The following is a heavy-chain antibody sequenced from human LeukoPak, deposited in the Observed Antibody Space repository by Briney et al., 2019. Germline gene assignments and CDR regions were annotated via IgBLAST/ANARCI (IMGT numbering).Heavy chain of an antibody. CDR2: INTDGSTT. J-gene: IGHJ4*02. CDR3: ARGGIGSPTVDY. CDR1: GFTFSTYW. V-gene: IGHV3-74*01. Sequence: GGSLRLSCAASGFTFSTYWMHWVRQAPGKGLAWLSRINTDGSTTTYADSVKGRFPISRDNAKITLYLQVNSLRAEDTAVYYCARGGIGSPTVDYWGQGTLVTLSS. D-gene: IGHD1-26*01.